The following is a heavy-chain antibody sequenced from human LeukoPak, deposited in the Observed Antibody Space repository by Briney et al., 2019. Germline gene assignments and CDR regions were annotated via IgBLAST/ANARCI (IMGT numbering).Heavy chain of an antibody. CDR1: GYTFTSYA. Sequence: WASVRVSCKASGYTFTSYAMHWVRQAPGQRLEWMGWINAGNGNTKYSQKFQGRVTITRDTSASTAYMELSSLRSEDTAVYYCARSSGWLDDWYFDLWGRGTLVTVSS. V-gene: IGHV1-3*01. D-gene: IGHD6-19*01. CDR2: INAGNGNT. J-gene: IGHJ2*01. CDR3: ARSSGWLDDWYFDL.